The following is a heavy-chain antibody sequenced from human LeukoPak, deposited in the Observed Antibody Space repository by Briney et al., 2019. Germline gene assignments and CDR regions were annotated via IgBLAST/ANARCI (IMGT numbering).Heavy chain of an antibody. CDR3: AADRSHPRYSYGTHYYGMDV. Sequence: SVKVSCKAPGFTFISSAVQWVRQARGQRLEWIGWIVVGSGNTNYAQKLQERVTITRDMTTSTAYMELSSLRSEDTAVYYCAADRSHPRYSYGTHYYGMDVWGKGTTVTVSS. J-gene: IGHJ6*04. CDR1: GFTFISSA. V-gene: IGHV1-58*01. D-gene: IGHD5-18*01. CDR2: IVVGSGNT.